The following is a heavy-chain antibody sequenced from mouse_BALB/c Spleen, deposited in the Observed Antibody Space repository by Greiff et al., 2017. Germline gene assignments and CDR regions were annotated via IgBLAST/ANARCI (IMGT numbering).Heavy chain of an antibody. J-gene: IGHJ2*01. V-gene: IGHV7-3*02. CDR3: ASGSDFDY. Sequence: EVKLMESGGGLVQPGGSLRLSCATSGFTFTDYYMSWVRQPPGKALEWLGFIRNKANGYTTEYSASVNGRFTISRDNSQSILYLQMNTLRAEDSATYYCASGSDFDYWGQGTTLTVSS. CDR1: GFTFTDYY. CDR2: IRNKANGYTT.